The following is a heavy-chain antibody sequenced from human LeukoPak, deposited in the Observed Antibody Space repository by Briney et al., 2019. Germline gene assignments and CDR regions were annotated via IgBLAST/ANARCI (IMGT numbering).Heavy chain of an antibody. V-gene: IGHV3-23*01. D-gene: IGHD1-1*01. Sequence: SGGSLRLSCAASGFTFSSYAMSWVRQAPGKGLEWVSAISGSGGSTYYADSVKGRFTISRDNSKNTLYLQMNSLRAEDTAVYYCAKDRNWNPLEFDYWGQGTLVTVSS. CDR3: AKDRNWNPLEFDY. CDR2: ISGSGGST. CDR1: GFTFSSYA. J-gene: IGHJ4*02.